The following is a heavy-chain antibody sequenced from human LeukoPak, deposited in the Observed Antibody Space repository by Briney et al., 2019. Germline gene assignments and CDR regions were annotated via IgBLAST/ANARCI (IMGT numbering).Heavy chain of an antibody. Sequence: SETLSLTCAVYGGSFSGCYWSWIRQPPGKGLEWIGEINHSGSTNYNPSLKSRVTISVDTSKNQFSLKLSSVTAADTAVYYCARGRFYDILTGYYKGFYHWFDPWGQGTLVTVSS. V-gene: IGHV4-34*01. D-gene: IGHD3-9*01. CDR3: ARGRFYDILTGYYKGFYHWFDP. CDR2: INHSGST. J-gene: IGHJ5*02. CDR1: GGSFSGCY.